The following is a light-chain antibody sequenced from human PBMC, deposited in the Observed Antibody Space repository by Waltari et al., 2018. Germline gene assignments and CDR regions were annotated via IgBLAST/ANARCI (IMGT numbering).Light chain of an antibody. CDR1: STDLASYNL. J-gene: IGLJ1*01. V-gene: IGLV2-23*01. Sequence: QSALSQPASVSGSPGQSLTITCTGASTDLASYNLVAWYQHHPNRAPKLIIYEATKRPSGISTRFSGAKSGATASLRISGLQADDEADYYCCSYTGSSTSYGCGGGTKVTVL. CDR3: CSYTGSSTSYG. CDR2: EAT.